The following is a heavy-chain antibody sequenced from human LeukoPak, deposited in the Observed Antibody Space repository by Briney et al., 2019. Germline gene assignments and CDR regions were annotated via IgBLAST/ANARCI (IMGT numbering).Heavy chain of an antibody. Sequence: GESLKISCKGSGYSFTSYWIGWVRQMPGKGLEWRGIIYPGDSDTRYSPSFQGQVTISADKSISTAYLQWRSLKASDTAMYYCARRYCSGGSCFDYWGQGTLVTVSS. J-gene: IGHJ4*02. D-gene: IGHD2-15*01. CDR2: IYPGDSDT. CDR3: ARRYCSGGSCFDY. V-gene: IGHV5-51*01. CDR1: GYSFTSYW.